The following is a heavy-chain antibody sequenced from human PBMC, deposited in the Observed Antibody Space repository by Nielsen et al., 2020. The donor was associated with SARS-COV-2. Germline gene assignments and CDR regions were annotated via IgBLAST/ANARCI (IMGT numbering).Heavy chain of an antibody. CDR2: IKSKTDGGTT. J-gene: IGHJ4*02. CDR3: TTDRHPLSSSVGGFDY. D-gene: IGHD6-6*01. CDR1: GFTVSSNY. V-gene: IGHV3-15*01. Sequence: GESLKISCAASGFTVSSNYMSWVRQAPGKGLEWVGRIKSKTDGGTTDYAAPVKGRFTISRDDSKNTLYLQMNSLKTEDTAVYYCTTDRHPLSSSVGGFDYWGQGTLVTVSS.